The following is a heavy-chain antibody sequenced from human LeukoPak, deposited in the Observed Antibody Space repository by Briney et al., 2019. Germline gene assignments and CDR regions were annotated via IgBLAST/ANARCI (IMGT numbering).Heavy chain of an antibody. V-gene: IGHV3-23*01. D-gene: IGHD2-8*01. J-gene: IGHJ6*02. Sequence: PGGSLRLSCAASGFTFTSYAMSWVRQAPGKGLEWVSAISGSGGSTYYADSVKGRFTISRDNSKNTRYLQMNSLRVEDTAVYYCAKSPPNGYGWDVWGQGTTVTVSS. CDR3: AKSPPNGYGWDV. CDR2: ISGSGGST. CDR1: GFTFTSYA.